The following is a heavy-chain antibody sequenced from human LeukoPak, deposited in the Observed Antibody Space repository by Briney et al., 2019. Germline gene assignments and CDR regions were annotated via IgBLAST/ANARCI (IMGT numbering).Heavy chain of an antibody. CDR1: GLTFSSYW. V-gene: IGHV3-7*01. CDR3: ARELRDYYYYMDV. CDR2: IKQDGSEK. J-gene: IGHJ6*03. Sequence: GGSLRLSCAASGLTFSSYWMSWVRQAPGKGLEWVANIKQDGSEKYYVDSVKGRFTISRDNAKNSLYLQMNSLRAEDTAVYYCARELRDYYYYMDVWGKGTTVTVSS.